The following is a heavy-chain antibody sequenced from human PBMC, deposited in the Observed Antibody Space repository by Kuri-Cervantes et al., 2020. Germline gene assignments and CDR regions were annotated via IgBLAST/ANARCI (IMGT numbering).Heavy chain of an antibody. J-gene: IGHJ3*02. V-gene: IGHV3-53*05. CDR1: GFTVSRNY. D-gene: IGHD4-23*01. CDR2: IYSGSST. Sequence: GESLKISCAASGFTVSRNYMCWGRQAPGKGLEWVSVIYSGSSTYYADSVKGRFTISRDNSKNTLYLQMNSLRAEDTAVYYCAKDGGLVMRAFDIWGQGTMVTVSS. CDR3: AKDGGLVMRAFDI.